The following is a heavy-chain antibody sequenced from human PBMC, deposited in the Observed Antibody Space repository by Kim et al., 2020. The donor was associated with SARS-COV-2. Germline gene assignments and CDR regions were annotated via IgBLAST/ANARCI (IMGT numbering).Heavy chain of an antibody. D-gene: IGHD2-8*01. J-gene: IGHJ5*02. V-gene: IGHV3-30*03. CDR3: ARIRADQWWEFGA. CDR2: FSPSSPSP. Sequence: GFSLLLSFSFSFFPSPFSSLPWVRPAPGPGLSFFLLFSPSSPSPFSSSSFLFLFPLSLSPSQNTLYLQMNSLRPDDTGVYYCARIRADQWWEFGAWGQGTLVTVSS. CDR1: FFPSPFSS.